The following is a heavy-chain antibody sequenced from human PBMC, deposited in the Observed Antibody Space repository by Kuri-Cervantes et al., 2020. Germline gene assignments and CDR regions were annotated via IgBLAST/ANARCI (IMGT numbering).Heavy chain of an antibody. V-gene: IGHV3-30-3*01. J-gene: IGHJ4*02. CDR1: GFTFSSYA. CDR3: ASLSPNDY. CDR2: ISYDGSNK. Sequence: GGSLRLSCAASGFTFSSYAMHWVRQAPGKGLEWVAVISYDGSNKYYADSVKGRFTISRDNSRNTLYLQMNSLRAEDTAVYYCASLSPNDYWGQGTLVTVSS. D-gene: IGHD3-16*02.